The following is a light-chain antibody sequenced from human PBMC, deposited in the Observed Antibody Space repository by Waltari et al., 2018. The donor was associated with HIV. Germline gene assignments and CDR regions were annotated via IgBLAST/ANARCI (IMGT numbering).Light chain of an antibody. CDR3: VTWADRSSGPVV. V-gene: IGLV1-47*01. CDR1: SYKIGNNY. Sequence: QSVLTQPPSASGTPGQRITISCSGSSYKIGNNYVHWYQHLPGTAPKLLIYRNKRRAPGVPDRCSGSKSGTSASLAISGLRSEDEADYYCVTWADRSSGPVVFGGGTKVTVL. CDR2: RNK. J-gene: IGLJ2*01.